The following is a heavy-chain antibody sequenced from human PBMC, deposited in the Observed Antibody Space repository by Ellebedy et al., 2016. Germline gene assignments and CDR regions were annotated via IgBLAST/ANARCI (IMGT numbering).Heavy chain of an antibody. V-gene: IGHV4-59*01. CDR2: LSYTGTT. J-gene: IGHJ4*02. CDR1: GGSMTNYY. Sequence: SETLSLTCTVSGGSMTNYYWSWIRQSPGQVLEWIGYLSYTGTTKYNPSLKSRVTISGDTSKSQFSLNLTSVTAADSAVYYCATHSGSYSSPFDTWGQGTQVSVSS. D-gene: IGHD1-26*01. CDR3: ATHSGSYSSPFDT.